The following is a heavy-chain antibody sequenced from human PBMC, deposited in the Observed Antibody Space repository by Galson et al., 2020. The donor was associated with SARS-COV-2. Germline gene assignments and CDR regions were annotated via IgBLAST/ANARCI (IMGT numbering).Heavy chain of an antibody. CDR2: FDPEDGET. D-gene: IGHD1-1*01. CDR1: GYTLTELS. CDR3: ATYFGPNWNDNLPADFDY. Sequence: ASVKVSCKVSGYTLTELSMHWVRQAPGKGLEWMGGFDPEDGETIYAQKFQGRVTMTEDTSTDTAYMELSSLRSEDTAVYYCATYFGPNWNDNLPADFDYWGQGTLVTVAS. V-gene: IGHV1-24*01. J-gene: IGHJ4*02.